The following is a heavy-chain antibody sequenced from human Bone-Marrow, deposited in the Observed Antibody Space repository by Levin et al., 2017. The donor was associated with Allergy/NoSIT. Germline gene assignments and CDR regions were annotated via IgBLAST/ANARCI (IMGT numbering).Heavy chain of an antibody. D-gene: IGHD6-19*01. CDR1: GYTFTSYA. V-gene: IGHV7-4-1*01. CDR3: ARLSDFPNSPYSSGWYVGGNYFDY. J-gene: IGHJ4*02. Sequence: ASVKVSCKASGYTFTSYAMNWVRQAPGQGLEWMGWINTNTGNPTYAQGFTGRFVFSLDTSVSTAYLQICSLKAEYTAVYYCARLSDFPNSPYSSGWYVGGNYFDYWGQGTLVTVSS. CDR2: INTNTGNP.